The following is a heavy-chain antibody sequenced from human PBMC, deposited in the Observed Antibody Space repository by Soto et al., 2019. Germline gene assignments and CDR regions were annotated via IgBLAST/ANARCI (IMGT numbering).Heavy chain of an antibody. CDR1: GGSISSGCYY. D-gene: IGHD3-3*01. CDR3: ARADYDFWSGLFMDV. J-gene: IGHJ6*01. V-gene: IGHV4-31*03. Sequence: SETLSLTCSVSGGSISSGCYYWSWIRQHPGKGLEWIGYIYYSGSTYYNPSLKSRVTISVDTSKNQFSLKLSSVTAADTAVYYCARADYDFWSGLFMDVXGQGTTVTXSS. CDR2: IYYSGST.